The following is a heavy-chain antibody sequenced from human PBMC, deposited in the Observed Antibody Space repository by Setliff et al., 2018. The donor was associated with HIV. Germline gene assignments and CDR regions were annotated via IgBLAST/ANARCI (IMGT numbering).Heavy chain of an antibody. D-gene: IGHD2-15*01. CDR3: TRERCSGGTYYSLDI. CDR2: INWNGGST. Sequence: GGSLRLSCAASGFTFDDYGMSWVRQAPGKGLEWVSGINWNGGSTGYADSVKGRFTISRDNAKNTLYLQMNSLRAEDTAVYYCTRERCSGGTYYSLDIWGQGTMVTVSS. V-gene: IGHV3-20*04. CDR1: GFTFDDYG. J-gene: IGHJ3*02.